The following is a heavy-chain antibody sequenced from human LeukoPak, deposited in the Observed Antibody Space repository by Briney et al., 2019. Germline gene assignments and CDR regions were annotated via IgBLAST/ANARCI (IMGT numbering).Heavy chain of an antibody. CDR2: INTYNGNT. CDR1: GYTFSSYG. CDR3: ATGDTMIERNLDY. V-gene: IGHV1-18*01. Sequence: ASVKVSCKASGYTFSSYGISWVRQAPGQGLEWMGWINTYNGNTNYAQKLQDRVTMTTDTSTDTAYMELSSLRSEDTAVYYCATGDTMIERNLDYWGQGTLVTVSS. D-gene: IGHD3-22*01. J-gene: IGHJ4*02.